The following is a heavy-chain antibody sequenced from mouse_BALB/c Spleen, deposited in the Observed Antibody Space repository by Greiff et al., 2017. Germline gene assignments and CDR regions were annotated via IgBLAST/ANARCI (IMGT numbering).Heavy chain of an antibody. CDR1: GFTFSSYA. Sequence: DVKLVESGGGLVKPGGSLKLSCAASGFTFSSYAMSWVRQTPEKRLEWVASISSGGSTYYPDSVKGRFTISRDNARNILYLQMSSLRSEDTAMYYCARGDYGYAWFAYWGQGTLVTVSA. D-gene: IGHD1-2*01. J-gene: IGHJ3*01. CDR3: ARGDYGYAWFAY. V-gene: IGHV5-6-5*01. CDR2: ISSGGST.